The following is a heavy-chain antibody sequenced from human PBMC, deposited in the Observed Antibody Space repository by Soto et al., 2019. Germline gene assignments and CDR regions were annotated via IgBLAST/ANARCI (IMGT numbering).Heavy chain of an antibody. CDR3: ARQFDSDTTGYYYAY. Sequence: SVKVSCEASGGTFSMNTLSCVRQAPGQGLEWMGGIMPIFGSANYAQKFQGRVTITADENTRTVYMELSRLRSEDTAVYYCARQFDSDTTGYYYAYWGQGTLVTVSS. D-gene: IGHD3-22*01. V-gene: IGHV1-69*13. J-gene: IGHJ4*02. CDR2: IMPIFGSA. CDR1: GGTFSMNT.